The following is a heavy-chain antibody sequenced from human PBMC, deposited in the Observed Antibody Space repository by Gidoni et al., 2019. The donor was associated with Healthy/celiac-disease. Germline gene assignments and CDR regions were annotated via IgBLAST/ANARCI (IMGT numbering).Heavy chain of an antibody. CDR2: INHSGST. J-gene: IGHJ5*02. Sequence: QVQLQQWGAGLLKPSATLSLTCAVYGGSFSGYYWSWIRQPPGKGLEWIGEINHSGSTNYNPSLKSRVTISVDTSKNQFSLKLSSVTAADTAVYYCARGPGKYCSSTSCSRRWFDPWGQGTLVTVSS. CDR3: ARGPGKYCSSTSCSRRWFDP. CDR1: GGSFSGYY. D-gene: IGHD2-2*01. V-gene: IGHV4-34*01.